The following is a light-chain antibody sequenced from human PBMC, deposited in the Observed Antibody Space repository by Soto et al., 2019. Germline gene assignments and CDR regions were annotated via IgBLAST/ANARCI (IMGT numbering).Light chain of an antibody. V-gene: IGKV3-20*01. Sequence: EIVLTQSPGTLSLSPLERATLSFRASQSVSSAYLAWYQQKPGQAPRLLIYDVSSRATGIPDRFSGSGSGTDFTLTVSRLEPEDFAVYYCQQYGSSPETFGQGTKVDIK. J-gene: IGKJ1*01. CDR2: DVS. CDR1: QSVSSAY. CDR3: QQYGSSPET.